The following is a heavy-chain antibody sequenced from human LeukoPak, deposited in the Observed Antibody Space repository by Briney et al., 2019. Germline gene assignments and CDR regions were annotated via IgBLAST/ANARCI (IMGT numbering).Heavy chain of an antibody. CDR1: GFKFDDYS. CDR2: INWDGAST. Sequence: GGSLRLSCVASGFKFDDYSMNWVRHVPGKGLEWVAGINWDGASTGYRDSMKGRFTISRDNGKNSLYLQMNSLRAEDTAVYFCAKRGVVIRVILVGFHKEAYYFDSWGQGALVTVSS. D-gene: IGHD3-22*01. J-gene: IGHJ4*02. CDR3: AKRGVVIRVILVGFHKEAYYFDS. V-gene: IGHV3-20*04.